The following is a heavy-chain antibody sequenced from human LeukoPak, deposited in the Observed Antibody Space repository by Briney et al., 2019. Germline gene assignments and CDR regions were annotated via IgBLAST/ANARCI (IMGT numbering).Heavy chain of an antibody. D-gene: IGHD3-10*01. J-gene: IGHJ4*02. CDR3: AKFFSISHHWELGFDY. CDR1: GFTFSSYA. CDR2: ISGSGGST. Sequence: QPGGTLRLSCAASGFTFSSYAMSWVRQAPGKGLEWVSAISGSGGSTYYADSVKGRFTISRDNSKNTLYLQMNSLRAEDTAVYYCAKFFSISHHWELGFDYWGQGTLVTVSS. V-gene: IGHV3-23*01.